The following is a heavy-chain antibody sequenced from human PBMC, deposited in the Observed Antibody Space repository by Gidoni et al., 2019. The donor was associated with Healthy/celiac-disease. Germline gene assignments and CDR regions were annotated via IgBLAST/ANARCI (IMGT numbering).Heavy chain of an antibody. V-gene: IGHV3-23*01. J-gene: IGHJ4*02. CDR2: ISGSGGST. Sequence: EVQLLESGGGLVQPGGSLRLSCAASGFTFSSYAMSWVRQAPGKGLEWVSAISGSGGSTYYADSVKGRFTISRDNSKNTLYLQMNSLRAEDTAVYYCAKSHSWATVTIGRILDYWGQGTLVTVSS. CDR3: AKSHSWATVTIGRILDY. CDR1: GFTFSSYA. D-gene: IGHD4-17*01.